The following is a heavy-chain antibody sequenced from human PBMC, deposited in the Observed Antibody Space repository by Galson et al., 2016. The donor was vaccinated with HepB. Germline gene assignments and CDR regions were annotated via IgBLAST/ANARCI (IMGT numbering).Heavy chain of an antibody. J-gene: IGHJ3*02. D-gene: IGHD6-13*01. CDR3: ATEDLSSPGNGALDI. Sequence: SLRLSCAASGFIFSHYGMHWVRQAPGEGLEWVAMIWFDGSSKHHSDSVRGRSTISRDNSKNTLYLEMNSLRAEDTAVYYCATEDLSSPGNGALDIWGQGAMVTVSS. CDR1: GFIFSHYG. CDR2: IWFDGSSK. V-gene: IGHV3-33*01.